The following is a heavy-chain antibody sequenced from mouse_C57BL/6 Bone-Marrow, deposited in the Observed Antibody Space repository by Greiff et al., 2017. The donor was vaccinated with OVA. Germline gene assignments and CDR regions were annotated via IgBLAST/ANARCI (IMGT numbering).Heavy chain of an antibody. CDR1: GYTFTGYW. V-gene: IGHV1-9*01. CDR2: ILPGSGST. D-gene: IGHD1-1*01. CDR3: ARGGYYGSSYGYFDV. J-gene: IGHJ1*03. Sequence: QVQLQQSGAELMKPGASVKLSCKATGYTFTGYWIEWVKQRPGHGLEWIGEILPGSGSTNYNEKFKGKATLTADQSSKTAYMQLSILTTEDSAIYYCARGGYYGSSYGYFDVWGTGTTVTVSS.